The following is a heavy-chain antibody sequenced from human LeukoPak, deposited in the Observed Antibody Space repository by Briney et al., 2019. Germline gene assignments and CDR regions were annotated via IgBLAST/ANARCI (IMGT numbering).Heavy chain of an antibody. CDR1: VFTLSTYW. V-gene: IGHV3-7*01. J-gene: IGHJ4*02. Sequence: GGALRLSRVPSVFTLSTYWMSWVRPAPRKGVEWVANINHDGSDKYYADTVKGRFTISRDNAENSLYLQMNTLRAEDTAVYYCARDMYSGSYYGVNYWGQGTLVTVSS. CDR3: ARDMYSGSYYGVNY. D-gene: IGHD1-26*01. CDR2: INHDGSDK.